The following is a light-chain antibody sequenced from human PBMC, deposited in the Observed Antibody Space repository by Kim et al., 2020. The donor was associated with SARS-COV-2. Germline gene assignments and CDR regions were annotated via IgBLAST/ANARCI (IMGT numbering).Light chain of an antibody. CDR1: QSVSDSN. V-gene: IGKV3-20*01. CDR3: QQYGYSPWT. Sequence: SPGVRATLSCRASQSVSDSNLAWYQHKPGRAPRLLIYGASTRATGIPDRFSGSGSGTDFTLTISRLEPEYFAMYYCQQYGYSPWTFGQGTKVDIK. J-gene: IGKJ1*01. CDR2: GAS.